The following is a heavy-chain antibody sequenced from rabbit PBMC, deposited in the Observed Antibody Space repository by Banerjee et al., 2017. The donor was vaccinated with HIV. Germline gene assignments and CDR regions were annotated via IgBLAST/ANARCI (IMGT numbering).Heavy chain of an antibody. CDR3: ARDPGAFGDLPL. Sequence: QEQLEESGGGLVKPEGSLTLTCKASGFSFSNNYVMCWVRQAPGKGLEWIACINSSSGNNVYASWAKGRFTISKTSSTTVTLQMTSLTAADTATYFCARDPGAFGDLPLWGPGTLVTVS. CDR2: INSSSGNN. V-gene: IGHV1S45*01. CDR1: GFSFSNNYV. J-gene: IGHJ4*01. D-gene: IGHD5-1*01.